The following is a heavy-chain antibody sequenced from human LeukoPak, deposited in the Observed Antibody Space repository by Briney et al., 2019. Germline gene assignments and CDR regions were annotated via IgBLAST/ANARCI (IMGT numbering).Heavy chain of an antibody. CDR2: ISGSGGST. CDR1: GFTFSSYA. Sequence: QTGGSLRLSCAASGFTFSSYAMSWVRQAPGKGLEWVSAISGSGGSTYYADSVKGRFTISRDNSKNTLYLQMNSLRAEDTAVYYCARDLGDTAMPDYWGQGTLVTVSS. CDR3: ARDLGDTAMPDY. V-gene: IGHV3-23*01. J-gene: IGHJ4*02. D-gene: IGHD5-18*01.